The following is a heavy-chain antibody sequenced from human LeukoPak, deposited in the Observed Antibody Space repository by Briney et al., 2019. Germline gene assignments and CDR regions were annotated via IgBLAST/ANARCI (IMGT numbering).Heavy chain of an antibody. CDR1: GFTFSSYA. CDR2: ISGSGGST. D-gene: IGHD2-21*02. CDR3: AKTLAYCGGDCSPGGC. J-gene: IGHJ4*02. V-gene: IGHV3-23*01. Sequence: PGGSLRLSCAASGFTFSSYAMSWVRQAPGKGLEWVSAISGSGGSTYYADSAKGRFTLSRDNSKNTLYLQMNSLRAEDTAVYYCAKTLAYCGGDCSPGGCWGQGTLVTASS.